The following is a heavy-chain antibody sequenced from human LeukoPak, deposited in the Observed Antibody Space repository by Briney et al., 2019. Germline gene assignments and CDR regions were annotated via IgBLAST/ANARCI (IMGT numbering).Heavy chain of an antibody. V-gene: IGHV4-59*08. CDR3: ARRGSRAFDI. Sequence: SETLSLTCTVSGGSISNSYWSWVRQPPGKGLEWIGHIYSSGSTTYSPSLKSRVTMSVDTSKNQFSLKLTSVTAADTAVYYCARRGSRAFDIWGQGTMVTVSS. D-gene: IGHD3-10*01. CDR2: IYSSGST. CDR1: GGSISNSY. J-gene: IGHJ3*02.